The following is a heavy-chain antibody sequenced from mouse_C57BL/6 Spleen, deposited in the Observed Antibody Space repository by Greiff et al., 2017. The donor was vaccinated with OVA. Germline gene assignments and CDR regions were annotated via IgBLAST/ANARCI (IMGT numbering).Heavy chain of an antibody. D-gene: IGHD2-4*01. J-gene: IGHJ3*01. CDR1: GYTFTSYW. CDR2: IYPGSGST. CDR3: ARGRSHYDYAWFAY. Sequence: QVQLQQPGAELVKPGASVKMSCKASGYTFTSYWITWVKQRPGQGLEWIGDIYPGSGSTNYNEKFKSKATLTVDTSSSTAYMQLSSLTSEDSAVYYCARGRSHYDYAWFAYWGQGTLVTVSA. V-gene: IGHV1-55*01.